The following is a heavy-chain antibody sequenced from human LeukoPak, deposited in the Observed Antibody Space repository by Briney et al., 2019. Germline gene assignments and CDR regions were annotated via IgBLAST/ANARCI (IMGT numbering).Heavy chain of an antibody. CDR3: ARGSNTETIAL. V-gene: IGHV4-59*01. CDR1: GGSISSYY. CDR2: IYYSGST. D-gene: IGHD3-10*01. Sequence: SETLSLTYTVSGGSISSYYWSWIRQPPGKGLEWIGYIYYSGSTNYNPSLKSRVTISVDTSENQFSLKLSSVTAADTAVYYCARGSNTETIALWGQGTLVTVSS. J-gene: IGHJ4*02.